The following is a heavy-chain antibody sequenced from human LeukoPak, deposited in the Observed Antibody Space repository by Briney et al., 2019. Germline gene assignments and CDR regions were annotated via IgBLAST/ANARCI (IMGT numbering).Heavy chain of an antibody. V-gene: IGHV1-69*13. CDR3: AREGIAARSNWFDP. J-gene: IGHJ5*02. CDR2: IIPIFGTA. D-gene: IGHD6-6*01. Sequence: GASVKVACKASGGTFSSYAISWVRQAPGQGLEWVGGIIPIFGTANYAQMFQGRVTITADESTSTAYMELSSLRSEDTAVYYCAREGIAARSNWFDPWGQGTLVTVSS. CDR1: GGTFSSYA.